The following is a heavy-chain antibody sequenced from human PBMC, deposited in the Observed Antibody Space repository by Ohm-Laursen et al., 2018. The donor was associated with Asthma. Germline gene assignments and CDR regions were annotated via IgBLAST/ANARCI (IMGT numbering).Heavy chain of an antibody. V-gene: IGHV3-13*01. CDR3: ARARRGDDAFDI. Sequence: SLRLSCAASGFTFSSYDMHWVRQATGKGLEWVLAIGTAGDTYYPGSVKGRFTISRENAKNSLYLQMNSLRAGDTAVYYCARARRGDDAFDIWGQGTMVTVSS. CDR2: IGTAGDT. D-gene: IGHD2-21*01. CDR1: GFTFSSYD. J-gene: IGHJ3*02.